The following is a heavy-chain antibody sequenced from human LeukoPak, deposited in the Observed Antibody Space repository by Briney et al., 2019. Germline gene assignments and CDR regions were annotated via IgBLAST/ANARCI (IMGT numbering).Heavy chain of an antibody. CDR2: ISSSGSTI. Sequence: PGGSLRLSCAASGFTFSSYEMNWVRQAPGKGLEWVSYISSSGSTIYYADSVKGRFTISRDNAKNSLYLRMNSLRAEDTAVYYCAGYCSGGSCYLPPTWGQGTLVTVSS. D-gene: IGHD2-15*01. J-gene: IGHJ4*02. V-gene: IGHV3-48*03. CDR3: AGYCSGGSCYLPPT. CDR1: GFTFSSYE.